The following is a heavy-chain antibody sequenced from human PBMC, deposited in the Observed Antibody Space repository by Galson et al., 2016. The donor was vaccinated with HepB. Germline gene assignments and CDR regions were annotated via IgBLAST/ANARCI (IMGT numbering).Heavy chain of an antibody. Sequence: SLRLSCAASGFTFSGYWMHWVRQAPGKGPVWVSRINSGGSDTKYADFVKGRFIISRDNAKNTLYVQMNSLTAEDTAVYFCARGGPQWPTSYFDYWGQGTLAIVSS. CDR2: INSGGSDT. J-gene: IGHJ4*02. V-gene: IGHV3-74*03. CDR3: ARGGPQWPTSYFDY. D-gene: IGHD1-14*01. CDR1: GFTFSGYW.